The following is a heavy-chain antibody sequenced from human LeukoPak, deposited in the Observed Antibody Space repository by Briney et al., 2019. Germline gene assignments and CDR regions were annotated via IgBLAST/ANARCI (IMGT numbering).Heavy chain of an antibody. Sequence: SETLSLTCAVSGYSISSGYYWGWIRQPPGKGLEWIGSIYHSGSTYYNPSLKSRVTISVDTSKNQFSLKLSSVTAADTAVYYCARGCSWNYSGSDYWGQGTLVTVSS. V-gene: IGHV4-38-2*01. D-gene: IGHD1-7*01. J-gene: IGHJ4*02. CDR2: IYHSGST. CDR1: GYSISSGYY. CDR3: ARGCSWNYSGSDY.